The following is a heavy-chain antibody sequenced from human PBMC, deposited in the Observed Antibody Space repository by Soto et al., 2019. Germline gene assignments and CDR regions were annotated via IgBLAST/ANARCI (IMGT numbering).Heavy chain of an antibody. D-gene: IGHD3-3*01. Sequence: EVQLVESWGGLVQPGRSLRLSCVASGFTFGDDGMHWVLQAPGRGPEWVSGISWNRGNIGYAETVKGRFTISRDNAKNSLYLQMNSLRAEDTALYYCVKDGLTSVFGLVHDGSDIWGHGTMVTVSS. J-gene: IGHJ3*02. CDR1: GFTFGDDG. CDR3: VKDGLTSVFGLVHDGSDI. V-gene: IGHV3-9*01. CDR2: ISWNRGNI.